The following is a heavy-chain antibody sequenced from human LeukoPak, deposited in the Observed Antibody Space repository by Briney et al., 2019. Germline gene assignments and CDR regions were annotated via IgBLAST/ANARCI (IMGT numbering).Heavy chain of an antibody. J-gene: IGHJ5*02. CDR3: ARDGIAVPAAISWFDP. D-gene: IGHD2-2*01. CDR2: IKEDGTRK. V-gene: IGHV3-7*01. Sequence: GGSLRLSCAASGFTFSDYYMSWIRQAPGKGLEWVANIKEDGTRKNYMDSVKGRFTISRDNSKNTLYLQMNGLRAEDTAVYYCARDGIAVPAAISWFDPWGQGTLVTVSS. CDR1: GFTFSDYY.